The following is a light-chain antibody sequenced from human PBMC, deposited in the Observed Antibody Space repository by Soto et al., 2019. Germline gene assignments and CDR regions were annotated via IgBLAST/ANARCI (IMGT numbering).Light chain of an antibody. CDR2: GAT. CDR1: QSIRSN. J-gene: IGKJ4*01. Sequence: EIVLTQSPANLSVSPGERATLSCRASQSIRSNLAWYQQKPGQALRLLIFGATTRATNISARFTGSGSGTEFTLTISSLQSEDFAVYYCQQYVNWPPLTFGGGTKVEIK. V-gene: IGKV3-15*01. CDR3: QQYVNWPPLT.